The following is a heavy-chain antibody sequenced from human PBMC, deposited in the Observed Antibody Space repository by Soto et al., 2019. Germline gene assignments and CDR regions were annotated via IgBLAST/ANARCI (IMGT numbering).Heavy chain of an antibody. CDR3: AADQYCSGGSCYGLFDY. CDR2: IVVGSGNT. D-gene: IGHD2-15*01. CDR1: GFTFTSSA. V-gene: IGHV1-58*01. J-gene: IGHJ4*02. Sequence: SVKVSCKASGFTFTSSAVQWVRQARGQRLEWIGWIVVGSGNTNYAQKFQERVTITRDMSTSTAYMELSSLRSEDTAVYYCAADQYCSGGSCYGLFDYWGQGTLVTVSS.